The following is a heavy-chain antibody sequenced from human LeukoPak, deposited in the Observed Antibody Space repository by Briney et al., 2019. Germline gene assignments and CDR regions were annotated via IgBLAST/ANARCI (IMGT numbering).Heavy chain of an antibody. V-gene: IGHV3-20*04. CDR3: ARDMVLGDAFDI. J-gene: IGHJ3*02. CDR2: INWNGAST. CDR1: GFTFYDYA. D-gene: IGHD2-8*01. Sequence: GGSLRLSRAVSGFTFYDYAINWVRQAPGKGLEWVSNINWNGASTGYGDSVKGRFTISRDNAKNSVFLQMNSLRPDDTALYYCARDMVLGDAFDIWGQGTMVIVSS.